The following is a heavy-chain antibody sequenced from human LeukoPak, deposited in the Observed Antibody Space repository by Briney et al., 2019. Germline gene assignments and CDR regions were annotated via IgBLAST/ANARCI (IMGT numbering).Heavy chain of an antibody. D-gene: IGHD5-12*01. Sequence: SETLSLTCTVSGGSISSYYWSWIRQPPGKGLEWIGYIYYSGSTNYNPSLKSRVTISVDTSKNQFSLKLSSVTAADTAVYYCARAGWLRSENWFDPWGQRTLVTVSS. CDR2: IYYSGST. V-gene: IGHV4-59*01. CDR1: GGSISSYY. CDR3: ARAGWLRSENWFDP. J-gene: IGHJ5*02.